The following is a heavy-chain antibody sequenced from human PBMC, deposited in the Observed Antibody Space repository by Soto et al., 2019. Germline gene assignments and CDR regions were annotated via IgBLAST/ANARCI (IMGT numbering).Heavy chain of an antibody. CDR1: GFTFSSYS. Sequence: GGSLRLSCAASGFTFSSYSMNWVRQAPGKGLEWVSSISSSSSYIYYADSVKGRFTISRDNAKNSLYLQMNSLRAEDTAVYYCAVGVYYDILTGYYRPFDYWGQGTLVTVSS. D-gene: IGHD3-9*01. CDR2: ISSSSSYI. V-gene: IGHV3-21*01. CDR3: AVGVYYDILTGYYRPFDY. J-gene: IGHJ4*02.